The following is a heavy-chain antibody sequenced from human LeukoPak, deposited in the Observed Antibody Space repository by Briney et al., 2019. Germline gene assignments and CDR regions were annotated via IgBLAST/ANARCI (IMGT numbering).Heavy chain of an antibody. CDR3: ARETLSSSWTYDY. CDR1: GFTFSSYS. D-gene: IGHD6-13*01. J-gene: IGHJ4*02. Sequence: GGSLRLSCAASGFTFSSYSMNWVRQAPGKGLEWVSSISSSSSYIYYADSVKGRFTISRDNAKNSLYLQMNSLRAEDTAVYYCARETLSSSWTYDYWGQGTLVTVSS. CDR2: ISSSSSYI. V-gene: IGHV3-21*01.